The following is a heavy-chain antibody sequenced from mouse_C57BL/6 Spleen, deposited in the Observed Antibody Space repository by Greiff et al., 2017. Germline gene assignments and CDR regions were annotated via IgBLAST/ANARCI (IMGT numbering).Heavy chain of an antibody. CDR3: AEEAPQARVDY. V-gene: IGHV1-7*01. J-gene: IGHJ2*01. CDR1: GYTFTSYW. D-gene: IGHD3-2*02. CDR2: INPSSGYT. Sequence: QVQLKESGAELAKPGASVKLSCKASGYTFTSYWMHWVKQRPGQGLEWIGYINPSSGYTKYNQKFKAKATLTADKSSSTAYMQLSSLTDEDSAVYYCAEEAPQARVDYWGQGTTLTVAS.